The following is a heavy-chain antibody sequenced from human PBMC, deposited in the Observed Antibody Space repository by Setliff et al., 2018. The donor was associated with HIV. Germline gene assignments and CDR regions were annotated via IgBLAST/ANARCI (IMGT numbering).Heavy chain of an antibody. D-gene: IGHD2-15*01. CDR3: ARTRSGGSSVYYYYYMDV. CDR1: GGTFSSDA. Sequence: GASVKVSCKASGGTFSSDAFSWVRQAPGQGLEWMGRIIPVFGTPNYAQKFQGRVTITADKSTSTAYMELSSLRSEDTAVFYCARTRSGGSSVYYYYYMDVWGQGTAVTVSS. J-gene: IGHJ6*03. V-gene: IGHV1-69*06. CDR2: IIPVFGTP.